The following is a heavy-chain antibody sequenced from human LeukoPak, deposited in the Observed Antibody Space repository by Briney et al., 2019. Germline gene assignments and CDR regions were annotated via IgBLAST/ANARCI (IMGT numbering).Heavy chain of an antibody. Sequence: SETLSLTCAVSGGSISSSNWWSWVRQPPGKGLEWSGEIYHSGRTNYNPSLNSRVTISVDRSKNQFSLKLSSVTAADTAAYYCARAQLDAFDNWGQGTMVTVSS. V-gene: IGHV4-4*02. CDR2: IYHSGRT. CDR3: ARAQLDAFDN. J-gene: IGHJ3*02. CDR1: GGSISSSNW. D-gene: IGHD1-1*01.